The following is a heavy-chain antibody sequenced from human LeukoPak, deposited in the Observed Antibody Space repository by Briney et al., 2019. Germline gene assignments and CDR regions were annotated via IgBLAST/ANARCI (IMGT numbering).Heavy chain of an antibody. J-gene: IGHJ4*02. D-gene: IGHD3-22*01. CDR3: ARGDDSGYYDYFDY. Sequence: PGGSLRLSCAASGFTVDSNYLSRVRQAPGKGLEWVSTIFTGGNTHYAASVKGRFTISRDFSKNTVFLHMNSLRAEDTAMYYCARGDDSGYYDYFDYWGQGALVTVSS. CDR2: IFTGGNT. V-gene: IGHV3-53*01. CDR1: GFTVDSNY.